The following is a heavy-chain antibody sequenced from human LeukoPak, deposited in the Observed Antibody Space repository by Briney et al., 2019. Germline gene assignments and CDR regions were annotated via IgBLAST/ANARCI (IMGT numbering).Heavy chain of an antibody. V-gene: IGHV3-7*01. CDR3: AELGITMIGGV. D-gene: IGHD3-10*02. J-gene: IGHJ6*04. CDR2: IRQDGSEK. CDR1: GFTFSNYW. Sequence: GGSLRLSCAVSGFTFSNYWMNWVRQAPGKGLEWVANIRQDGSEKNYVDSVMGRFTISRDNAKNSLYLEMNSLRVEDTAVYYCAELGITMIGGVWGKGTTVTISS.